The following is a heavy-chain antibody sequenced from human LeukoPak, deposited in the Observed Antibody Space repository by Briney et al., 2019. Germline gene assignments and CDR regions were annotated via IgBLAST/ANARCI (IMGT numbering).Heavy chain of an antibody. J-gene: IGHJ4*02. CDR2: INPNSSGT. Sequence: ASVKVSCKASGYTFTGYYMHWVRQAPGQGLEWMGWINPNSSGTNYAQKFQGRVTMTRDTSISTAYMELSRLRSDDMAVYYCVRLKGYSSGWIDYWGQGTLVIVSS. CDR1: GYTFTGYY. V-gene: IGHV1-2*02. D-gene: IGHD6-19*01. CDR3: VRLKGYSSGWIDY.